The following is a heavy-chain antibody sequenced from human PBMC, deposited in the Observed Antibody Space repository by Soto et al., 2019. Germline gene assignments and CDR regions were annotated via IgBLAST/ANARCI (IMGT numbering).Heavy chain of an antibody. CDR1: GYTFTSYA. CDR2: INAGNGNP. J-gene: IGHJ5*02. V-gene: IGHV1-3*01. Sequence: QVQLVQSGAEVKKPGASVKVSCKASGYTFTSYAMHWVRQAAGQRHEGMGWINAGNGNPKYSQKFQGRVTITRDTAASTAYMELSSRRSEYTAVYYCARDHYDILTWYSLSWFDPWGQGTLVTVSS. D-gene: IGHD3-9*01. CDR3: ARDHYDILTWYSLSWFDP.